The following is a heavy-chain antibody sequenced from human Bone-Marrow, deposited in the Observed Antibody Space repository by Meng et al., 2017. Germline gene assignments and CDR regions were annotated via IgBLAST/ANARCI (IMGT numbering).Heavy chain of an antibody. Sequence: QITLKESGPTLGKPTQTLTLTCILSGFSLSTTGVGVGWIRQPPGKALEWLALIYWDDDQRYSPSLKSRLTITKDTPKNQVVLTMTNMDPVDTATYYCAHADSSGYYQAWGQGTLVTVSS. CDR3: AHADSSGYYQA. D-gene: IGHD3-22*01. V-gene: IGHV2-5*02. CDR2: IYWDDDQ. J-gene: IGHJ4*02. CDR1: GFSLSTTGVG.